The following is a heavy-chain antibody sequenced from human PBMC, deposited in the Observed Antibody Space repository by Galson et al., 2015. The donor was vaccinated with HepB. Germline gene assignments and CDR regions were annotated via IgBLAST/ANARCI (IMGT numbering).Heavy chain of an antibody. CDR1: GFTFSSYG. CDR3: AKVYRNGSGWLWYYYGMDV. Sequence: SLRLSCAASGFTFSSYGMHWVRQAPGKGPEWVAVISYDGSNKYYADSVKGRFTNSSYKSKNPLYLQMNSLRAEDTAVYYCAKVYRNGSGWLWYYYGMDVWGQGTTVTVSS. J-gene: IGHJ6*02. V-gene: IGHV3-30*18. CDR2: ISYDGSNK. D-gene: IGHD6-19*01.